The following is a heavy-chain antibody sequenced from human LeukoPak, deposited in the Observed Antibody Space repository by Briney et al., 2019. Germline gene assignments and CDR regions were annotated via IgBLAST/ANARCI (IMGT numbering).Heavy chain of an antibody. J-gene: IGHJ1*01. CDR1: GYTFTSYY. CDR3: AREGLGPLPRAEYFQH. Sequence: ASVKVSCKASGYTFTSYYMHWVRQAPGQGLEWMGIINPSGGSTSYAQKFQGRVTMTRDTSTNTVYMELSSLRSEDTAVYYCAREGLGPLPRAEYFQHWGQGTLVTVSS. CDR2: INPSGGST. V-gene: IGHV1-46*01.